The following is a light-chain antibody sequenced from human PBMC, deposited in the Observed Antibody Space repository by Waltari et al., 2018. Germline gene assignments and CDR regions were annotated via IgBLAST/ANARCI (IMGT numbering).Light chain of an antibody. V-gene: IGKV3-11*01. CDR3: QQRSRWPLT. Sequence: EIVLTQSPATLSLSPGDRATLSCRATQSVNTYLAWYQHKPGQSPRLLIYDASNRATGIPARFSGSGSGTDFTLTISSLEPEDCAVYYCQQRSRWPLTFGGGTKVEIK. J-gene: IGKJ4*01. CDR2: DAS. CDR1: QSVNTY.